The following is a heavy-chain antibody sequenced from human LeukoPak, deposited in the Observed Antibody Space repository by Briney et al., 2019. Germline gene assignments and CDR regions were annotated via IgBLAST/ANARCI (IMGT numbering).Heavy chain of an antibody. CDR3: ARGTIFGVVPDYFYY. Sequence: SETLTLSCAVYGGSFSGYYWSWIRQPPGKGLEWIGEINHSGSTNYNPSLKSRVTISVDTSKNQFSLKLSSVTAADTAVYYCARGTIFGVVPDYFYYRGPGARVTVSS. CDR2: INHSGST. J-gene: IGHJ4*02. D-gene: IGHD3-3*01. V-gene: IGHV4-34*01. CDR1: GGSFSGYY.